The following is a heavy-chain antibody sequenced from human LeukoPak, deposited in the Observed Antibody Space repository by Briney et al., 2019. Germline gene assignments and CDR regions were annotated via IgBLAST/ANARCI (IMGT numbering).Heavy chain of an antibody. CDR3: ARETVVTGVDY. Sequence: SETLSLTCTVSGGSISSYYWSRIRQPPGKGLEWIGYIYYSGSTNYNPSLKSRVTISVDTSKNQFSLKLSSVTAADTAVYYCARETVVTGVDYWGQGTLVTVSS. J-gene: IGHJ4*02. V-gene: IGHV4-59*01. CDR2: IYYSGST. D-gene: IGHD4-23*01. CDR1: GGSISSYY.